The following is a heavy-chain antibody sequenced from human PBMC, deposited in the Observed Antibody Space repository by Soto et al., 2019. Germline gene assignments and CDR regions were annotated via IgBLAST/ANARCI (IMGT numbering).Heavy chain of an antibody. D-gene: IGHD3-22*01. CDR3: ARDAPYYYDSSGSQDAFDI. V-gene: IGHV3-21*01. J-gene: IGHJ3*02. CDR1: GFTFRNHG. CDR2: IRGTHSST. Sequence: GGSLRLSCAASGFTFRNHGMSWVRQAPGKGLEWVSFIRGTHSSTYYADSVKGRFTISRDNAKNSLYLQMNSLRAEDTAVYYCARDAPYYYDSSGSQDAFDIWGQGTMVTVSS.